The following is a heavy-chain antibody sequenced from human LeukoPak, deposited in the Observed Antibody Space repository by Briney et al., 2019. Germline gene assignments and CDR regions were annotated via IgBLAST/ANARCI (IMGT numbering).Heavy chain of an antibody. D-gene: IGHD3-3*01. CDR1: GYTFTSYG. Sequence: GASVKVSCKASGYTFTSYGITWVRQAPGQGLEWVGWILPYNGNTKYAQKLQGRVTMTTDTSTSTAYMELRSLRSDDTAVYYCARPYDFWSDYEALHDAFDIWGQGTMVTVSS. CDR3: ARPYDFWSDYEALHDAFDI. CDR2: ILPYNGNT. J-gene: IGHJ3*02. V-gene: IGHV1-18*01.